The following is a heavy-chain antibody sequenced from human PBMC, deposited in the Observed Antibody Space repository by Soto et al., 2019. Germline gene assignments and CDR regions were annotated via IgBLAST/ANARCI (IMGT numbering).Heavy chain of an antibody. Sequence: QDQLVQSGAEVKKPGASVKVSCKASRNYFTSDALHWVRQAPGQSLEWMGWINAGTGKTKYSQNFQGRVTISRDASASTEYMEMTRMRSDDTAVYFCARGVVVVGDLDYYGIEVWGRGTTVIVAS. CDR3: ARGVVVVGDLDYYGIEV. J-gene: IGHJ6*02. CDR2: INAGTGKT. D-gene: IGHD2-15*01. CDR1: RNYFTSDA. V-gene: IGHV1-3*01.